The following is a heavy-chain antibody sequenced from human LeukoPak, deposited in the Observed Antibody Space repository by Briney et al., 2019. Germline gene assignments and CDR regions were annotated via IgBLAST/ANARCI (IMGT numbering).Heavy chain of an antibody. CDR1: GVTFSDSL. D-gene: IGHD3-22*01. CDR3: ARGDSSGAPDY. V-gene: IGHV3-11*01. CDR2: ISHSGSNL. J-gene: IGHJ4*02. Sequence: GGSLRLSCGASGVTFSDSLMNGIRQAPGEAVECLSYISHSGSNLDSAESVRGRFTISRDNANHSLYLQINSLRAEDTAVYYCARGDSSGAPDYWGQGTLVTVSS.